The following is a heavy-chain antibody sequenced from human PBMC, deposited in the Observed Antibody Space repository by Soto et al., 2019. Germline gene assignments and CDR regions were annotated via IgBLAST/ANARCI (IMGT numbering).Heavy chain of an antibody. Sequence: QVQLVQSGAEVKKPAASVKVSCKPSGYTVTSYAMHWVRQPPGQRLEWMGWINAGNGNTKYSQQFQGRVTITRDTSASTAYMELSRLRSEDTAVYYCVREGGYGGYFDLWGRGTLVTVSS. J-gene: IGHJ2*01. V-gene: IGHV1-3*01. D-gene: IGHD4-17*01. CDR2: INAGNGNT. CDR3: VREGGYGGYFDL. CDR1: GYTVTSYA.